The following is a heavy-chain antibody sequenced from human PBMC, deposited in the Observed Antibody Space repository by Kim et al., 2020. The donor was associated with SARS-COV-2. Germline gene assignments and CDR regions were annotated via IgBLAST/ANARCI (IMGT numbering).Heavy chain of an antibody. D-gene: IGHD3-10*01. CDR3: ASERLVDYGSGSWWFDP. CDR1: GGTFSSYA. CDR2: IIPIFGTA. V-gene: IGHV1-69*13. Sequence: SVKVSCKASGGTFSSYAISWVRQAPGQGLEWMGGIIPIFGTANYAQKFQGRVTITADESTSTAYMEPSSLRSEDTAVYYCASERLVDYGSGSWWFDPWGQGTLVTVSS. J-gene: IGHJ5*02.